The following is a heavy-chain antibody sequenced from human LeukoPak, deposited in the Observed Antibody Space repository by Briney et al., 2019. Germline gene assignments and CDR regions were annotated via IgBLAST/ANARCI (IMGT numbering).Heavy chain of an antibody. CDR2: IDPSDSYT. CDR1: GYSFTSYW. J-gene: IGHJ4*02. Sequence: GESLKISCKGSGYSFTSYWISWVRQMPGKGLEWMGRIDPSDSYTNYSPSFQGHVTISADKSISTAYLQWSSLKASDTAMYYCARGSGCYYGSGSYYTPFDYWGQGTLVTVSS. D-gene: IGHD3-10*01. CDR3: ARGSGCYYGSGSYYTPFDY. V-gene: IGHV5-10-1*01.